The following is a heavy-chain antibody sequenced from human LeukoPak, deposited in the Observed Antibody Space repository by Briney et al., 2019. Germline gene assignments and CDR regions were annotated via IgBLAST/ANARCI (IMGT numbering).Heavy chain of an antibody. CDR2: ISSSSSTI. D-gene: IGHD3-10*01. CDR3: ARDSGEELDY. CDR1: GFTFSSYS. Sequence: GRSLRLSCAASGFTFSSYSMNWVRQAPGKGLEWVSYISSSSSTIYYADSVKGRFTISRDNAKNSLYLQMNSLRVEDTAVYYCARDSGEELDYWGQGTLVTVSS. V-gene: IGHV3-48*04. J-gene: IGHJ4*02.